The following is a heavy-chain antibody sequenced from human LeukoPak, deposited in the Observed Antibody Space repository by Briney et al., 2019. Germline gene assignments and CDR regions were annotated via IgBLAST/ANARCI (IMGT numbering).Heavy chain of an antibody. CDR1: GFTFSSYA. D-gene: IGHD6-19*01. V-gene: IGHV3-30-3*01. Sequence: PGRSLRLSCAASGFTFSSYAMHWVRQAPGKGLEWVAVISYDGSNKYYADSVKGRFTISRDNSKNTLYLQMNSLRVEDTAVYYCASSKAVAGTAYYFEYWGQGTLVTVSS. J-gene: IGHJ4*02. CDR3: ASSKAVAGTAYYFEY. CDR2: ISYDGSNK.